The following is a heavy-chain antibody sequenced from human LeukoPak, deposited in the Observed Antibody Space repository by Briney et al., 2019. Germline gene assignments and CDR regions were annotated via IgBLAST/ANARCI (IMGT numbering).Heavy chain of an antibody. CDR3: ARQEYSRPLNNWFDP. CDR2: ISTSGST. J-gene: IGHJ5*02. V-gene: IGHV4-4*09. Sequence: SETLSLTCTVSGGSISSYYWSWIRQPPGKGLEWIGYISTSGSTIYNPSLKSRVTISTDTSKNRFSLKLSSVTAADTAVYYCARQEYSRPLNNWFDPWGQGTLVTVSS. D-gene: IGHD6-6*01. CDR1: GGSISSYY.